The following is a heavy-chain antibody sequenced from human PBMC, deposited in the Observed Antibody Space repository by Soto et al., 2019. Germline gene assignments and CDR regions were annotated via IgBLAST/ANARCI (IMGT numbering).Heavy chain of an antibody. V-gene: IGHV3-30-3*01. CDR2: ISYDGSNK. D-gene: IGHD1-26*01. J-gene: IGHJ6*02. CDR1: GFTFSSYA. CDR3: ARVPNSGSYYAPVDYYYGMDV. Sequence: QVQLVESGGGVVQPGRSLRLSCAASGFTFSSYAMHWVRQAPGKGLEWVAVISYDGSNKYYADSVKGRFTISRDNSKNALYLQMNRLRAEDTAVYYCARVPNSGSYYAPVDYYYGMDVWGQGTTVTVSS.